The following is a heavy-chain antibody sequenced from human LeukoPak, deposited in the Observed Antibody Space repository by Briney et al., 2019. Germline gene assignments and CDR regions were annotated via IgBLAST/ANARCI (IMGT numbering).Heavy chain of an antibody. J-gene: IGHJ6*03. D-gene: IGHD6-6*01. V-gene: IGHV1-69*13. CDR3: ARYSSSSPYYYYYYMDV. CDR2: IIPIFGTA. CDR1: GGSFSSYV. Sequence: ASVKVSCKASGGSFSSYVITWVRQAPGQGLEWMGGIIPIFGTANYAQKFQGRVTITADESTSTAYMELSGLRSEDTAVYYCARYSSSSPYYYYYYMDVWGKGTTVTVSS.